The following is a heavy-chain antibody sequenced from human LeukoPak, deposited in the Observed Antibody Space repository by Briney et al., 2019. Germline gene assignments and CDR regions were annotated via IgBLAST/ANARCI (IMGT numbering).Heavy chain of an antibody. CDR3: ASLLTYSSGWSDYFDY. J-gene: IGHJ4*02. Sequence: GGSLRLSCAASGLTFSSYAMSWVRQAPGKGLEWVSAISGSGGSTYYADSVKGRFTISRDNSKNTLYLQMNSLRAEDTAVYYCASLLTYSSGWSDYFDYWGQGTLVTVSS. CDR1: GLTFSSYA. CDR2: ISGSGGST. D-gene: IGHD6-19*01. V-gene: IGHV3-23*01.